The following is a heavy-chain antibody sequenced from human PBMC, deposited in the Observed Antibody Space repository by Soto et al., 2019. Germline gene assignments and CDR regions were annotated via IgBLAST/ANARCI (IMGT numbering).Heavy chain of an antibody. CDR3: ARGPAGQQLVWGAYFDY. V-gene: IGHV4-34*01. CDR1: GGSFSGYY. J-gene: IGHJ4*02. CDR2: INHSGST. D-gene: IGHD6-13*01. Sequence: QVQLQQWGAGLLKPSETLSLTCAVYGGSFSGYYWSWIRQPPGKGLEWIGEINHSGSTNYNPSLKSRVTISVDTSKNQFSLKLSSVTAADTAVYYCARGPAGQQLVWGAYFDYWGQGTLVTVSS.